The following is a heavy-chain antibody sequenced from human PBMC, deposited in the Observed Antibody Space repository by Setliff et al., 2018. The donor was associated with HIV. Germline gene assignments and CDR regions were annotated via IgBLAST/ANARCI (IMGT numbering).Heavy chain of an antibody. V-gene: IGHV1-2*04. CDR2: INPNSGGT. CDR1: GYTSTGYY. Sequence: ASVKVSCKASGYTSTGYYMHWVRQAPGQGLEWMGWINPNSGGTNYAQKFQGWVTMTRDTSISTAYMELSRLRSDDTAVYYCARAPKYYYDSSGYYLYYFDYWGQGTLVTVSS. J-gene: IGHJ4*02. D-gene: IGHD3-22*01. CDR3: ARAPKYYYDSSGYYLYYFDY.